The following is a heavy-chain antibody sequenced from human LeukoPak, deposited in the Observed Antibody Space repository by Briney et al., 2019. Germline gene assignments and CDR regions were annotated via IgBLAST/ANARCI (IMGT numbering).Heavy chain of an antibody. J-gene: IGHJ4*02. CDR1: GFTFGSYW. Sequence: PGGSLRLSSVGSGFTFGSYWMSWVRPAPGKGLEWVANIKHDVSDHSYADSVAGRFTTSRDNAKNSLYLEMSSLRAEDSAVYFCVRHAGSYNVLTGYSYYFDYWGQGTLVTVSS. CDR3: VRHAGSYNVLTGYSYYFDY. D-gene: IGHD3-9*01. CDR2: IKHDVSDH. V-gene: IGHV3-7*01.